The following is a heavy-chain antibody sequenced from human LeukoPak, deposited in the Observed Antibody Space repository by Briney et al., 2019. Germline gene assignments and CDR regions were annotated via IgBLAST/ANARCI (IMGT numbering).Heavy chain of an antibody. Sequence: GGSLRLSCAASGFTFSSHWMHWVRQAPGKGLVWVSRINSDGSSISYADSVKDRFTISRDNSKNTLYLQMNSLRAEDTAVYFCARVVMGYFDYWGQGTLVTVSS. CDR1: GFTFSSHW. CDR2: INSDGSSI. V-gene: IGHV3-74*01. J-gene: IGHJ4*02. CDR3: ARVVMGYFDY. D-gene: IGHD2-21*01.